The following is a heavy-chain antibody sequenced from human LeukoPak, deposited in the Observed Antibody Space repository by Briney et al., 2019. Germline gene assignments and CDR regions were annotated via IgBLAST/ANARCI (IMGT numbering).Heavy chain of an antibody. CDR1: GYSISSGYY. Sequence: PSETLSLTCTVSGYSISSGYYWGWIRQPPGKGLVWIGSIYHSGSIYYNPSLKRRVTISVDTSRNQLSLKLSSLTAADTAVYYCARDRFRSYYYDSSGYRDAFDIWGQGTMVTVSS. CDR3: ARDRFRSYYYDSSGYRDAFDI. J-gene: IGHJ3*02. D-gene: IGHD3-22*01. CDR2: IYHSGSI. V-gene: IGHV4-38-2*02.